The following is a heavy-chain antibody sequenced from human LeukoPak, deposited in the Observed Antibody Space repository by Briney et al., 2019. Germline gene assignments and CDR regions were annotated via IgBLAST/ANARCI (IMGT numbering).Heavy chain of an antibody. CDR2: IIPIFGTA. V-gene: IGHV1-69*05. J-gene: IGHJ3*02. CDR1: GGTFSSYA. CDR3: ARAGGVGATYAFDI. Sequence: SVKVSCKASGGTFSSYAISWVRQAPGQGLEWMGGIIPIFGTANYAQKSQGRVTITTDESTSTAYMELSSLRSEDTAMYYCARAGGVGATYAFDIWGQGTMVTVSS. D-gene: IGHD1-26*01.